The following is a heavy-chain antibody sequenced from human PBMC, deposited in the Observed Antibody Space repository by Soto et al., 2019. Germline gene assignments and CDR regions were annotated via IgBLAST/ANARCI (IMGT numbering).Heavy chain of an antibody. Sequence: EVQLVESGGGLVQPGGSLRISCAASGFTFSSYWMSWVRQAPGKGLEWVANIKQDGSEKYYVDSVKGRFTISRDNAKNSLYLQMNSLRAEDTAVYYCASLITIFGVVTLDYGMDVWGQGTTVTVSS. V-gene: IGHV3-7*05. CDR1: GFTFSSYW. D-gene: IGHD3-3*01. J-gene: IGHJ6*02. CDR3: ASLITIFGVVTLDYGMDV. CDR2: IKQDGSEK.